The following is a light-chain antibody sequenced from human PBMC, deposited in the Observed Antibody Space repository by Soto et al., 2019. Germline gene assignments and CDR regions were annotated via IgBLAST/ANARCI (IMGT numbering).Light chain of an antibody. J-gene: IGLJ3*02. CDR2: SIN. V-gene: IGLV1-44*01. CDR1: YSNIGSNF. CDR3: SSWDDSLDGPV. Sequence: QSVLTQPPSASATPGQTVTISCSGRYSNIGSNFVSWYQRLPGTAPKLLIYSINQRPSGVPDRFPGSKSGTSASLTISGLQSEDEADYFCSSWDDSLDGPVFGGGTKVTVL.